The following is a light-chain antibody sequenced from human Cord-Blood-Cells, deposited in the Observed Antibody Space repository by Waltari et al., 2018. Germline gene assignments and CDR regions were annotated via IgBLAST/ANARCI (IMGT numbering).Light chain of an antibody. V-gene: IGLV2-23*02. J-gene: IGLJ2*01. Sequence: QSALTQPASVSGSPGQSITISCTGTSSEVGSYNLVSWYQQHPGKAPKLMIYEVSKRPSGVSNRCSGSKSGNTASLTISGLQAEDEADYYCCSYAGSSTFVVFGGGTKLTVL. CDR1: SSEVGSYNL. CDR3: CSYAGSSTFVV. CDR2: EVS.